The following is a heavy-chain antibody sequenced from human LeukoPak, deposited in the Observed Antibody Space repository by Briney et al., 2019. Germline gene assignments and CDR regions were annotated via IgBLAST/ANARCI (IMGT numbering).Heavy chain of an antibody. V-gene: IGHV3-48*03. CDR2: ISSSGSTI. CDR3: AREGGEWELLRTFDY. CDR1: GFTFSSCA. Sequence: GGSLRLSCAASGFTFSSCAMSWVRQAPGKGLEWVSYISSSGSTIYYADSVKGRFTISRDNAKNSLYLQMNSLRAEDTAVYYCAREGGEWELLRTFDYWGQGTLVTVSS. D-gene: IGHD1-26*01. J-gene: IGHJ4*02.